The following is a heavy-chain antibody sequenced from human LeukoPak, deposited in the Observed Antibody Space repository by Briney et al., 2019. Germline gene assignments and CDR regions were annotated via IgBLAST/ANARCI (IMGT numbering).Heavy chain of an antibody. D-gene: IGHD3-10*01. CDR1: GGSISSSNW. Sequence: PSGTLSLTCAVSGGSISSSNWWSWVRQPPGKGLEWIGEIYHSGSTNYNPSLKSRVTISVDKSKNQFSLKLSSVTAADTAVYYCAREGVLLWFGESYRVGCYFDYWGQGTLVAVSS. J-gene: IGHJ4*02. V-gene: IGHV4-4*02. CDR2: IYHSGST. CDR3: AREGVLLWFGESYRVGCYFDY.